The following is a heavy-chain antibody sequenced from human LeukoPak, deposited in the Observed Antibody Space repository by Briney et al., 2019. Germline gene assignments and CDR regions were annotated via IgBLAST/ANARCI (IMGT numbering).Heavy chain of an antibody. V-gene: IGHV3-23*01. Sequence: GGSLGLSCAASGFTFSNYAMSWVRQAPGKGLEWVSDISGSGGSAYYADSVKGRFTISRDNSKNTLYLQMNSLRAEDTAVYYCAKDMGTFDYWGQGTLVTVSS. CDR2: ISGSGGSA. CDR3: AKDMGTFDY. D-gene: IGHD7-27*01. CDR1: GFTFSNYA. J-gene: IGHJ4*02.